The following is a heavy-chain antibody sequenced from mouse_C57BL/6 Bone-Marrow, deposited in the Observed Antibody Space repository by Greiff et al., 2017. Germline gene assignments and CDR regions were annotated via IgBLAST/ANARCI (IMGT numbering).Heavy chain of an antibody. J-gene: IGHJ3*01. Sequence: QVHVKQPGAELVKPGASVKMSCKASGYTFTSYWITWVKQRPGQGLEWIGDIYPGSGSTNYNEKFKSKATLTVDTSSSTAYMQLSSLTSEDSAVYYCARDDYDEAYWGQGTLVTVSA. CDR3: ARDDYDEAY. CDR2: IYPGSGST. V-gene: IGHV1-55*01. D-gene: IGHD2-4*01. CDR1: GYTFTSYW.